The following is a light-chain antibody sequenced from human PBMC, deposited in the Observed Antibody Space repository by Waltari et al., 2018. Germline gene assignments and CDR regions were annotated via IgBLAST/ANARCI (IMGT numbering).Light chain of an antibody. J-gene: IGKJ3*01. CDR3: QQNSLNPYT. Sequence: DMQMTQSPSSLSASVGDRVTITCRASQSIGAHLNWYQQKPGRAPKVLIYGASTLQSGVPSRFSGAGSGTHFTLTISSLQPEDFATYYCQQNSLNPYTLGPGTAVDVK. CDR2: GAS. V-gene: IGKV1-39*01. CDR1: QSIGAH.